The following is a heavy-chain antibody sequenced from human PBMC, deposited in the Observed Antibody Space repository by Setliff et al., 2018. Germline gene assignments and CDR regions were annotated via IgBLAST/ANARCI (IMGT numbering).Heavy chain of an antibody. J-gene: IGHJ4*02. Sequence: GASVKVSCKASGYTFTSYDINWVRQATGQGLEWMGWMNPNSGNTGYAQKFQGRVTMTRNTSISTAYMDLSSLRFEDTAVYYCARLLMNNFWSGPVDNWGQGTLVTVSS. D-gene: IGHD3-3*01. CDR3: ARLLMNNFWSGPVDN. CDR2: MNPNSGNT. V-gene: IGHV1-8*02. CDR1: GYTFTSYD.